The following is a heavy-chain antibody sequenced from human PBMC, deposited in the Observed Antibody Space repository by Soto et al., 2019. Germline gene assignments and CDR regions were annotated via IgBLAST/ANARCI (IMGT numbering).Heavy chain of an antibody. J-gene: IGHJ4*02. V-gene: IGHV3-33*01. CDR1: GFTFSSYG. D-gene: IGHD4-17*01. Sequence: QVQLVESGGGVVQPGRSLRLSCAASGFTFSSYGMHWVRQAPGKGLEWVAVIWYDGSNKYYADSVKGRFTISRDNSKNTLYLQMTSLRAEDTAVYYCARDDYGGNGRQDYWGQGTLVTVSS. CDR3: ARDDYGGNGRQDY. CDR2: IWYDGSNK.